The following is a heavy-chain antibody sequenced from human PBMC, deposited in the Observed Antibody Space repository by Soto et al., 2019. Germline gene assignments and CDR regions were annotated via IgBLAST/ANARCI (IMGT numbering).Heavy chain of an antibody. CDR2: IWYDGSNK. V-gene: IGHV3-33*01. Sequence: GGSLRLSCAASGFTFSSYGMHWVRQAPGKGLEWVAVIWYDGSNKYYADSVKGRFTISRDNSKNTLYLQMNSLRAEDTAVYYCAREGSSWYRSGIHYYYGMDVWGQGTTVTVSS. J-gene: IGHJ6*02. D-gene: IGHD6-13*01. CDR3: AREGSSWYRSGIHYYYGMDV. CDR1: GFTFSSYG.